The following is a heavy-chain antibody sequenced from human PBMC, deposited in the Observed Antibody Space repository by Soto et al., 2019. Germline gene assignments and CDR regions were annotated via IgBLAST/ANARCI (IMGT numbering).Heavy chain of an antibody. CDR2: IYTSGST. CDR3: ARRGLEDSSGYHDY. J-gene: IGHJ4*02. D-gene: IGHD3-22*01. Sequence: SETLSLTCTVSGGSISSYYWSWIRQPAGKGLEWIGRIYTSGSTNYNPSLKSRVTMSVDTSKNQFSLKLSSVTAADTAVYYCARRGLEDSSGYHDYWGQGTLVTVSS. CDR1: GGSISSYY. V-gene: IGHV4-4*07.